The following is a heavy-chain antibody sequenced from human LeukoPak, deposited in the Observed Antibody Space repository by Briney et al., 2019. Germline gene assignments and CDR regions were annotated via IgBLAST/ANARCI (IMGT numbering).Heavy chain of an antibody. CDR1: GGSTSSYY. J-gene: IGHJ4*02. Sequence: SETLSLTRTVSGGSTSSYYWSWIRQPPGKGLEWIGYIYYSGSTNYNPSLKSRVTISVDTSKNQFSLKLSSVTAADTAVYYCARGIAVAGTLGRFFDYWGQGTLVTVSS. V-gene: IGHV4-59*01. CDR3: ARGIAVAGTLGRFFDY. CDR2: IYYSGST. D-gene: IGHD6-19*01.